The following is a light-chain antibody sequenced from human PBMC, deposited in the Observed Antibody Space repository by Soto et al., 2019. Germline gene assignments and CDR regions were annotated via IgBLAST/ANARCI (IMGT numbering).Light chain of an antibody. V-gene: IGKV3-11*01. CDR3: QRRDYSA. J-gene: IGKJ1*01. CDR2: DAS. Sequence: EMVLTQSPATLSLSPGERATLSGSASQSVGSYLAWYQQKPGQAPRLLISDASNRATGIPARFSGSGSGTDFTLTICSLEPEDFAVYYCQRRDYSAFGPGTKVELK. CDR1: QSVGSY.